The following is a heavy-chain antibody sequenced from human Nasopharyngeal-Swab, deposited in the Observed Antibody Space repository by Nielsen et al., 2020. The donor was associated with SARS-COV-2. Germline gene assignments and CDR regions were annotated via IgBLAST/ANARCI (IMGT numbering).Heavy chain of an antibody. V-gene: IGHV3-23*01. J-gene: IGHJ4*02. D-gene: IGHD4-17*01. CDR1: GFTFSSYA. CDR3: AKSKGYYGDYYFDY. CDR2: ISGSGGST. Sequence: GGSLRLSCAASGFTFSSYAMSWVRQAPGKGLGWVSAISGSGGSTYYADSVKGRFTISRDNSKNTLYLQMNSLRAEDTAVYYCAKSKGYYGDYYFDYWGQGTLVTVSS.